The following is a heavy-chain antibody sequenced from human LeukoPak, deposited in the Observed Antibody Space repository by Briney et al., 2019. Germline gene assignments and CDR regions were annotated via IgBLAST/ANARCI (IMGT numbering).Heavy chain of an antibody. J-gene: IGHJ2*01. D-gene: IGHD1-14*01. CDR1: GFTFTEYW. CDR3: VRTNTGWYFDL. CDR2: VNLDGTDT. V-gene: IGHV3-74*01. Sequence: GGSLRLSCAASGFTFTEYWMHWVRQTPGLGLVWVSRVNLDGTDTDYVDSVKGRFTISRDNTKNTVYLQMNSPRADDTAMYYCVRTNTGWYFDLWGRGTLVTVSS.